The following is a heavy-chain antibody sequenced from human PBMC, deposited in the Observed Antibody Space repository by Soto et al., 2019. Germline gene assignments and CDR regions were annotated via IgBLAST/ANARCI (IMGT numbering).Heavy chain of an antibody. Sequence: GGSLRLSCAASGFTFSSYSMNWVRQAPGKGLEWVTSISSSSSYIYYADSVKGRFTISRDNSKNTLYLQMNSLRAEDTAVYYCARGVPGGELPIFDYWGQGTLVTVSS. V-gene: IGHV3-21*04. CDR3: ARGVPGGELPIFDY. CDR1: GFTFSSYS. D-gene: IGHD1-26*01. J-gene: IGHJ4*02. CDR2: ISSSSSYI.